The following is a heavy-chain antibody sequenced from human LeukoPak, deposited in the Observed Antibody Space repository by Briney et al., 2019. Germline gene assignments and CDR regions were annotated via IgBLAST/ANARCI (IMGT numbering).Heavy chain of an antibody. CDR3: AKDLRASFDY. Sequence: GGSLRLSCAASGFTFSSYAMSWVRQAPGKGLEWVSDISGSGGSTYYAESVKGRFTISRDNSKNTLYLQKNNLRAEDTGVCYCAKDLRASFDYGGEGTLVTVSS. CDR1: GFTFSSYA. V-gene: IGHV3-23*01. J-gene: IGHJ4*02. CDR2: ISGSGGST.